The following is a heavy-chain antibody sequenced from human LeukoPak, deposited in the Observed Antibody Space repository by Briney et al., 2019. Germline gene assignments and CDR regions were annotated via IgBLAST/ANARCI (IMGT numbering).Heavy chain of an antibody. V-gene: IGHV4-4*02. J-gene: IGHJ4*02. D-gene: IGHD6-13*01. CDR2: IHHSGNV. CDR1: GGSIDGIEW. Sequence: PSETRSLTWAVSGGSIDGIEWWNWVRQPPGKGLEWIGDIHHSGNVIYNPSLKSRVAISIDKSKNQLSLILNSATAADTAVYFCARDSTSGSSWYFDCWGQGTLVTVSS. CDR3: ARDSTSGSSWYFDC.